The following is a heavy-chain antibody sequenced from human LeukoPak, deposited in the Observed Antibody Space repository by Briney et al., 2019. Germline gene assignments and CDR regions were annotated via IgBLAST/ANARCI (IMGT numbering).Heavy chain of an antibody. CDR2: IYYSGST. J-gene: IGHJ4*02. Sequence: SETLSLTCAVYGGSFSGYYWSWIRQPPGKGLEWIGSIYYSGSTYYNPSFKSRVTISVDTSKNQFSLKLSSVTAADTAVYYCASRRYYYDSSGYRYWGQGTLVTVSS. CDR3: ASRRYYYDSSGYRY. D-gene: IGHD3-22*01. V-gene: IGHV4-34*01. CDR1: GGSFSGYY.